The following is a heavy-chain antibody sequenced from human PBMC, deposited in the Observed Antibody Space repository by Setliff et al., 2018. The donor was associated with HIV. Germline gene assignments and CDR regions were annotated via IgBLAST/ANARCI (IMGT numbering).Heavy chain of an antibody. V-gene: IGHV1-69*01. J-gene: IGHJ4*02. D-gene: IGHD6-13*01. CDR3: SREQHLGRYFDY. Sequence: QVSCQASGGTFSSYAISWVRQAPGQGLEWMGGIIPIFGTANYAQKFQGRVTITADESTSTAYMELSSLRSEDTAVYYCSREQHLGRYFDYWGQGTLVTVSS. CDR1: GGTFSSYA. CDR2: IIPIFGTA.